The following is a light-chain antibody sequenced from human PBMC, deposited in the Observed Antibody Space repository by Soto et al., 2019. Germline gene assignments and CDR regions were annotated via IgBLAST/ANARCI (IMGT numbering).Light chain of an antibody. V-gene: IGKV1-9*01. CDR1: QGISSY. Sequence: IQLSQSPSFLSASVGDRVTITCRASQGISSYLAWYQQKPGKAPKLLIYDASSLESGVPSRFSGSGSGTEFTLTISSLQPDDFATYYCQQYNSYSPRTFGQRTKVDIK. CDR2: DAS. J-gene: IGKJ1*01. CDR3: QQYNSYSPRT.